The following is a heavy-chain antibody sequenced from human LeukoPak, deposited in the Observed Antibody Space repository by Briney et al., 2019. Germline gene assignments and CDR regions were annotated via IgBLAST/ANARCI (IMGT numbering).Heavy chain of an antibody. CDR3: ARGDGDYHNGMDV. CDR1: GGSISSGDYH. J-gene: IGHJ6*04. V-gene: IGHV4-30-4*01. Sequence: PSETLSLTCTVSGGSISSGDYHWSWIRQPPGKGLEWIGYIYYSGSTYYNPSLKSRVTISVDTSKNQFSLKLSSVTAADTAVYYCARGDGDYHNGMDVWGKGTTVTVSS. CDR2: IYYSGST. D-gene: IGHD4-17*01.